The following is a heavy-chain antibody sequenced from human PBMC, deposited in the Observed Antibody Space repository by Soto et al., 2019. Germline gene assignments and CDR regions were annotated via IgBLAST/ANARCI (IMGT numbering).Heavy chain of an antibody. Sequence: EVQLLESGGGLVQPGGSLRLSCAASGFTFSSYAMSWVRQAPGKGLEWVSAISGSGGSTYYADSVKGRFTISRDNSKNTLYLQMNSLRAEDTAVYYCANGGWAVVVPARRYFDLWGRGTLVTVSS. J-gene: IGHJ2*01. CDR3: ANGGWAVVVPARRYFDL. D-gene: IGHD2-2*01. CDR2: ISGSGGST. CDR1: GFTFSSYA. V-gene: IGHV3-23*01.